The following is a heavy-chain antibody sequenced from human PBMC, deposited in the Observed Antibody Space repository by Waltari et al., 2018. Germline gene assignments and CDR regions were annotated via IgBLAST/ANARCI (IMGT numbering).Heavy chain of an antibody. CDR3: ARDQSTGTTWDAFDI. D-gene: IGHD1-1*01. CDR1: GFTFSSYG. J-gene: IGHJ3*02. V-gene: IGHV3-33*01. Sequence: QVQLVESGGGVVQPGRSLRRSCAASGFTFSSYGMHWVRKAPGKGLEWVAVIWYDGSNKYYADSVKGRFTISRDNSKNTLYLQMNSLRAEDTAVYYCARDQSTGTTWDAFDIWGQGTMVTVSS. CDR2: IWYDGSNK.